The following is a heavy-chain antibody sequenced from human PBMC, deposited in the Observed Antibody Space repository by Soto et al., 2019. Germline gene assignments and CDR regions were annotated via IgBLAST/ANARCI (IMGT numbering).Heavy chain of an antibody. CDR3: ARESGSSWWGREYYFDY. Sequence: QVQLVESGGGVVQPGRSLRLSCAASGFTFSSYGMHWVRQAPGKGLEWVAVIWYDGSNKYYADSVKGRFTISRDNSKNTLYLQMNSLRAEDTAVYYCARESGSSWWGREYYFDYWGQGTLVTVSS. V-gene: IGHV3-33*01. CDR1: GFTFSSYG. D-gene: IGHD6-13*01. CDR2: IWYDGSNK. J-gene: IGHJ4*02.